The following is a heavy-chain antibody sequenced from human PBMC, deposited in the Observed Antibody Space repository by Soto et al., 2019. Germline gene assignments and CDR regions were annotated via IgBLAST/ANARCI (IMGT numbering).Heavy chain of an antibody. D-gene: IGHD3-3*01. Sequence: SETLSLTCAVYGGSFSGYYWSWIRQPPGKGLEWIGEINHSGSTNYNPSLKSRVTISVDTSKNQFSLKLGSVTAADTAVYYCARAPSRRSFYYYYGMDVWGQGTTVTVSS. CDR2: INHSGST. V-gene: IGHV4-34*01. CDR3: ARAPSRRSFYYYYGMDV. J-gene: IGHJ6*02. CDR1: GGSFSGYY.